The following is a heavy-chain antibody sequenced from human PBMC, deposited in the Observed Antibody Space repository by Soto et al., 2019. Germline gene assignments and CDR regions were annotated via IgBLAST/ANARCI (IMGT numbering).Heavy chain of an antibody. J-gene: IGHJ5*02. CDR1: GGSINNHY. CDR3: TRVGYDISFDP. Sequence: PSETLSLTCTVSGGSINNHYWSWIRQPPGKGLEWLGYVYYNGITNYNPSLKSRVTMSVDTSKNQFSLNLSSLTAADTAMYYCTRVGYDISFDPWGQGTPVTVSS. D-gene: IGHD3-22*01. V-gene: IGHV4-59*11. CDR2: VYYNGIT.